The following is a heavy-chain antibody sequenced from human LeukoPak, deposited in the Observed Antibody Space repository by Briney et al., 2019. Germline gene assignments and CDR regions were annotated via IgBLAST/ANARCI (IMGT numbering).Heavy chain of an antibody. Sequence: AAVKVSCKACGYTFTGYYMHWVRQAPGQGLEWMGWINPNSGGTNDAQKFQGRVTMTRDTSISTAYMELSRLKSDDTAVYYCARPYGSGWYYFDNWGQGTLFTVSS. D-gene: IGHD6-19*01. J-gene: IGHJ4*02. V-gene: IGHV1-2*02. CDR1: GYTFTGYY. CDR3: ARPYGSGWYYFDN. CDR2: INPNSGGT.